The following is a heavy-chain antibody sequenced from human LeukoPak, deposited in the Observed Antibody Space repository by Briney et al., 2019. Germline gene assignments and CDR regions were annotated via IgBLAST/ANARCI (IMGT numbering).Heavy chain of an antibody. CDR1: GGSFSGYY. J-gene: IGHJ4*02. CDR3: ARGRYCSSTSCYQSH. Sequence: KASETLSLTCAVYGGSFSGYYWSWIRQPPGKGLEWIGEINHSGSTNYNPSLKSRVTTSVDTSKNQFCLKLSSVTAADTAVYYCARGRYCSSTSCYQSHWGQGTLVTVSS. CDR2: INHSGST. V-gene: IGHV4-34*01. D-gene: IGHD2-2*01.